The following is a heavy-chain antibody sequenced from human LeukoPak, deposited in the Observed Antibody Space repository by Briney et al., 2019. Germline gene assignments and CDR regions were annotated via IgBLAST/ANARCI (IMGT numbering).Heavy chain of an antibody. Sequence: GASVKVSCKASGYTFTSYYMHWVRQAPGQGLEWMGIINPSGGSTSYAQKFQGRVTMTRDTSTSTVYMELSSLRSEDTAVYYCARGEGITMIVVATWFDPWGRGTLVTVSS. CDR3: ARGEGITMIVVATWFDP. D-gene: IGHD3-22*01. CDR2: INPSGGST. J-gene: IGHJ5*02. CDR1: GYTFTSYY. V-gene: IGHV1-46*01.